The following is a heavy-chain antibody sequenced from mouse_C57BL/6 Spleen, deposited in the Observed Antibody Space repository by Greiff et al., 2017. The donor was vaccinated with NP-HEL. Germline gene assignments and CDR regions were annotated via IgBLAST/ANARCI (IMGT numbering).Heavy chain of an antibody. CDR2: INPNNGGT. CDR3: ARRWEGY. Sequence: VQLQQSGPELVKPGASVKISCKASGYTFTDYYMNWVKQSHGKSLEWIGDINPNNGGTSYNQKFKGKATLTVDKSSSTAYMELRSLTSEDSAVYYCARRWEGYWGQGTTLTVSS. D-gene: IGHD1-1*02. J-gene: IGHJ2*01. V-gene: IGHV1-26*01. CDR1: GYTFTDYY.